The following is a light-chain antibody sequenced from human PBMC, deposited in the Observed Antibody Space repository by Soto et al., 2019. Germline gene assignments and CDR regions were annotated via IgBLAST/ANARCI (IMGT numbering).Light chain of an antibody. CDR2: GAS. J-gene: IGKJ1*01. Sequence: TQSLCTLPLSPGARATLSCRASQSVSSSYLAWYQQKPGQAPRLLIYGASSRATGIPARFSGSGSGTDFTLTISCLQPEDFAVYYCQQDYNLPGTFGQRTNV. V-gene: IGKV3D-7*01. CDR3: QQDYNLPGT. CDR1: QSVSSSY.